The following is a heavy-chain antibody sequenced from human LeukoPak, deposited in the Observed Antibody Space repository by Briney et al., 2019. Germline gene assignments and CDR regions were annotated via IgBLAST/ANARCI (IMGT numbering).Heavy chain of an antibody. Sequence: PSETLSLTCAVYGGSFSGYYWSWTRQPPGKGLEWIGEINHSGSTNYNPSLKSRVTISVDTSKNQFPLKLSSVTAADTAVYYCARVSYYFDYWGQGTLVTVSS. V-gene: IGHV4-34*01. J-gene: IGHJ4*02. D-gene: IGHD6-6*01. CDR1: GGSFSGYY. CDR2: INHSGST. CDR3: ARVSYYFDY.